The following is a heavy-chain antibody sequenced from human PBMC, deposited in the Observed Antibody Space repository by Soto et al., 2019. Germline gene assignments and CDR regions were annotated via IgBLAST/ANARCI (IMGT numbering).Heavy chain of an antibody. J-gene: IGHJ5*02. V-gene: IGHV1-2*02. CDR2: INPNSGGT. CDR3: ARDHPSYSSSWYGWFDP. Sequence: QVQLVQSGAEVKKPGASVKVSCKASGYTFTGYYMHWVRQAPGQGLEWMGWINPNSGGTNYAQKFQGRVTMTRDTSLSTAYIELSRLRSDDTAVYYCARDHPSYSSSWYGWFDPWGQGTLVTVSS. D-gene: IGHD6-13*01. CDR1: GYTFTGYY.